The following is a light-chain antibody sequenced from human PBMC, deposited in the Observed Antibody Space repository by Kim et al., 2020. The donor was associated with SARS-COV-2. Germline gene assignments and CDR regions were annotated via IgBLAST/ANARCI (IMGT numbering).Light chain of an antibody. Sequence: GQRVTISCTGSSADSGAGYDIHWYQQLPGTAPKLLIYGNSNRPSGVPDRFSGSKSGTSASLAITGLQAEDEADYYCQSYDSSLSASFGTGTKVTVL. CDR3: QSYDSSLSAS. CDR2: GNS. CDR1: SADSGAGYD. J-gene: IGLJ1*01. V-gene: IGLV1-40*01.